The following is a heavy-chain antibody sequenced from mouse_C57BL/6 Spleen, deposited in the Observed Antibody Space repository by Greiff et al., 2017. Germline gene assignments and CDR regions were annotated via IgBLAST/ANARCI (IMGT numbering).Heavy chain of an antibody. Sequence: VQLQQSVAELVRPGASVKLSCTASGFNIKNTYMPWVKQRPEQGLEWIGRIDPANGNTKYAPKFQGKATITADTSSNTAYLQLSSLTSEDTAIDYCARDYVTTGAMDYWGQGTSVTVSS. CDR3: ARDYVTTGAMDY. J-gene: IGHJ4*01. D-gene: IGHD2-12*01. V-gene: IGHV14-3*01. CDR2: IDPANGNT. CDR1: GFNIKNTY.